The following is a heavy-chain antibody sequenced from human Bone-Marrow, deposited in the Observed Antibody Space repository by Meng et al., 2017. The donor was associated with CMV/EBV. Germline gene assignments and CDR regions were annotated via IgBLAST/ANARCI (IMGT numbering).Heavy chain of an antibody. D-gene: IGHD6-13*01. V-gene: IGHV2-5*01. Sequence: QITLKESGPTLVKPTQTLTLTCACSGFSLSSRGRGVGWIRQPPGKALEWLALMYSNDDKQYSPSLRSRLTITEDTSKNQVVLTMTNMDPKDTATYYCAHRRNLAAAAPGNYFSPWGQGILVTVSS. CDR2: MYSNDDK. CDR3: AHRRNLAAAAPGNYFSP. CDR1: GFSLSSRGRG. J-gene: IGHJ5*02.